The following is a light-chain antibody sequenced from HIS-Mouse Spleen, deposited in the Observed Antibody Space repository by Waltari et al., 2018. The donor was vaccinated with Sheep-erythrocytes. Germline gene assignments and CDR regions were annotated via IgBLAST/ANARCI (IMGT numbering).Light chain of an antibody. CDR1: QDISNY. CDR2: DAS. CDR3: QQYDNLFT. Sequence: DIQMPQSTSSLSASVGDSVTITCQASQDISNYLNWYQQKPGKAPKLLIYDASNLETGVPSRFSGSGSGTDFTFTISSLQPEDIATYYCQQYDNLFTFGPGTKVDIK. J-gene: IGKJ3*01. V-gene: IGKV1-33*01.